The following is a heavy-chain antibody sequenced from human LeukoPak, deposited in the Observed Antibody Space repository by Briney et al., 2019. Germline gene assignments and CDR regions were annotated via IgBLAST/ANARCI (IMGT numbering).Heavy chain of an antibody. CDR2: IYHSGIT. CDR1: GYSISSHY. Sequence: SETLSLTCGVSGYSISSHYWGWIRQPPGKGLEWIGTIYHSGITYYNPSLKSRVTISVDTSKNQFSLKLSSVTAADTAVYYCARTVVAATNWSDPWGQGTPVTVSS. V-gene: IGHV4-38-2*01. D-gene: IGHD2-15*01. CDR3: ARTVVAATNWSDP. J-gene: IGHJ5*02.